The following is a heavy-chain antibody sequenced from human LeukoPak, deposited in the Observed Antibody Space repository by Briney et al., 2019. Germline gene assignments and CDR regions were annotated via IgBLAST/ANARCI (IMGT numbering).Heavy chain of an antibody. J-gene: IGHJ5*02. D-gene: IGHD3-10*01. V-gene: IGHV3-73*01. CDR2: IRSKANNYAT. Sequence: GGSLRLSCAASGFTFSSYALHWVRQASGKGLEWVGRIRSKANNYATTYSASVKGRFTISRDDSKNTAYLEMNSLKTEDTALYYCTSPDITMVQAWGQGTLVTVSS. CDR3: TSPDITMVQA. CDR1: GFTFSSYA.